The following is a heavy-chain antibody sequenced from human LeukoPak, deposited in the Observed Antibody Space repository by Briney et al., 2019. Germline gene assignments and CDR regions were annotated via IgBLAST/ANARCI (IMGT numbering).Heavy chain of an antibody. J-gene: IGHJ5*02. D-gene: IGHD6-13*01. CDR3: ARGRGSSWYVDSWFDP. V-gene: IGHV1-2*02. Sequence: ASVKVSCKASGYTFTGYYMHWVRQAPGQGLEWMGWINPNSGGTNYAQKFQGRVTMTRDTPISTAYMELSRLRSDDTAVYYCARGRGSSWYVDSWFDPRGQGTLVTVSS. CDR1: GYTFTGYY. CDR2: INPNSGGT.